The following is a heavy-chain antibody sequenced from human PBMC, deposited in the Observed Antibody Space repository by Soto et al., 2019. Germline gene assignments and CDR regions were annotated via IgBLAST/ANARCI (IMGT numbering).Heavy chain of an antibody. CDR2: ISKSDYT. Sequence: PGGSLRLSCTVSGFAFNNYGINWVRQAPGKGLEWVSSISKSDYTYYSDSVKGRFTISRDNAKSSVYLQMNILSVKDAAVSYCAREDSIIIPAVSDFWGQGTLVTVSS. D-gene: IGHD3-22*01. CDR1: GFAFNNYG. J-gene: IGHJ4*01. CDR3: AREDSIIIPAVSDF. V-gene: IGHV3-21*01.